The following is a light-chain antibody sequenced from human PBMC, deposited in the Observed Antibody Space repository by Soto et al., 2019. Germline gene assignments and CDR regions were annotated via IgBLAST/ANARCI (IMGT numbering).Light chain of an antibody. J-gene: IGKJ1*01. CDR1: QSVSNNY. Sequence: EIVLTQYTGTLSLSPGERATLSCRASQSVSNNYLAWYQQQPGQAPRLLIYGTSFRATGTPDRFSGRGSGTDFTLTISRLEPEDFAVYYCQQYGTSPRMFGQGTKV. CDR3: QQYGTSPRM. V-gene: IGKV3-20*01. CDR2: GTS.